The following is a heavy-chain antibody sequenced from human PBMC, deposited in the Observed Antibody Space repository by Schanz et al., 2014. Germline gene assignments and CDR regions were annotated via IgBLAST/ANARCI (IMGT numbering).Heavy chain of an antibody. CDR1: GFTFSTYW. V-gene: IGHV3-21*01. Sequence: EVQLVESGGGLVQPGGSLRLSCAASGFTFSTYWIHWVRQAPGKGLEWVSSISSSSSYIYYADSVRGRFTISRDNAKSSVYLQMNSLRAEDTAVYYCVRDRDSSAWGTLGSLYYFDYWGQGTLVTVSS. CDR3: VRDRDSSAWGTLGSLYYFDY. J-gene: IGHJ4*02. CDR2: ISSSSSYI. D-gene: IGHD6-19*01.